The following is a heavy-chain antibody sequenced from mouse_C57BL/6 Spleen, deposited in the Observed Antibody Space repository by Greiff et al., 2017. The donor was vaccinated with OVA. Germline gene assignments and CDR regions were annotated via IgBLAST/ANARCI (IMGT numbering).Heavy chain of an antibody. J-gene: IGHJ2*01. Sequence: VKLQQPGAELVKPGASVKVSCKASGYTLPSSWMTWVRRRPGKGLRGIGGIHPSDGDTNYNQKFKGKATLTVDKSSSTAYTQLSSLTSEYSAVYYCAIPTGYGSSYDYWGQGTTLTVSS. CDR2: IHPSDGDT. D-gene: IGHD1-1*01. V-gene: IGHV1-74*01. CDR3: AIPTGYGSSYDY. CDR1: GYTLPSSW.